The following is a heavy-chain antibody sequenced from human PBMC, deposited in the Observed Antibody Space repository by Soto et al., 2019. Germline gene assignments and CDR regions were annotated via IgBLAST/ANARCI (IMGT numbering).Heavy chain of an antibody. CDR1: GYTFTGYY. CDR2: INPNSGGT. CDR3: ARVRGGYDYRSAFDI. D-gene: IGHD5-12*01. J-gene: IGHJ3*02. V-gene: IGHV1-2*04. Sequence: QVQLVQSGAEVKKPGASVKVSCKASGYTFTGYYMHWVRQAPGQGLEWMGWINPNSGGTNYAQKFQGWVTMTRDTSIRTAYMELSRLRSDDTAVYYCARVRGGYDYRSAFDIWGQGTMVTVSS.